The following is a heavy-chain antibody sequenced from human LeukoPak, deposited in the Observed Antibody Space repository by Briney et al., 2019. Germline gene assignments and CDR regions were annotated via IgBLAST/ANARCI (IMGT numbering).Heavy chain of an antibody. CDR1: GGSFSGYY. D-gene: IGHD3-22*01. Sequence: SETLSLTCAVYGGSFSGYYWSWIRQPPGKGPEWIGEINHSGSTNYNPSLKSRVTISVDTSKNQFSLKLSSVTAADTAVYYCARVGVMTTPSATRYFDYWGQGTLVTVSS. CDR2: INHSGST. CDR3: ARVGVMTTPSATRYFDY. J-gene: IGHJ4*02. V-gene: IGHV4-34*01.